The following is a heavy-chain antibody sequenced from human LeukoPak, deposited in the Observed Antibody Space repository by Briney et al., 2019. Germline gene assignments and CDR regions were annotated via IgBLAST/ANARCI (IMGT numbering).Heavy chain of an antibody. D-gene: IGHD3-10*01. V-gene: IGHV3-30-3*01. CDR1: GFTFSGYA. Sequence: PGGSLRLSCAASGFTFSGYAMHWVRQAPGKGLEWVAVISYDGSNKYYADSVKGRFTISRDNSKNTLYLQMNSLRAEDTAVYYCARDRHHTLLWFGELLDGFDPWGQGTLVTVSS. CDR3: ARDRHHTLLWFGELLDGFDP. J-gene: IGHJ5*02. CDR2: ISYDGSNK.